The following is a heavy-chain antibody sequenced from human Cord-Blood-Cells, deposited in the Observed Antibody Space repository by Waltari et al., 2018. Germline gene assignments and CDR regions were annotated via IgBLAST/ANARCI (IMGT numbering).Heavy chain of an antibody. J-gene: IGHJ5*02. CDR3: AMWGRQLSGSYWDWFDP. V-gene: IGHV4-34*01. D-gene: IGHD1-26*01. Sequence: QVQLQQWGAGLLKPSETLSLTRAVYGGSFSGYYWSWIRQPPGKGLEWIGEINHSGSTNYNPSLKSRVTISVDTSKNQFSLKLSSVTAADTAVYYCAMWGRQLSGSYWDWFDPWGQGTLVTVSS. CDR2: INHSGST. CDR1: GGSFSGYY.